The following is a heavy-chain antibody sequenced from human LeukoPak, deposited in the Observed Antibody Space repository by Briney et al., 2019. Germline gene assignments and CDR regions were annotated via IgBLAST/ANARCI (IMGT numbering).Heavy chain of an antibody. Sequence: GGSLRLSCEFSGIIFSTHAMNWVRQAPGKGLEWISYISGSSSGSTSIIHYAESVKGRFTISRDNAKNSLHLQMDSLSAEDTAVYYCGRDFWSGYYTEDWGQGALVIVSS. D-gene: IGHD3-3*01. CDR2: ISGSSSGSTSII. CDR3: GRDFWSGYYTED. V-gene: IGHV3-48*04. CDR1: GIIFSTHA. J-gene: IGHJ4*02.